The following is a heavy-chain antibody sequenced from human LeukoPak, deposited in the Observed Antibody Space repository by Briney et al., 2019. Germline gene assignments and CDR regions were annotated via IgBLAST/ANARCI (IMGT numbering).Heavy chain of an antibody. CDR3: ARDWTGIDP. D-gene: IGHD3/OR15-3a*01. CDR2: IYTSGST. Sequence: SETLSLTCTVSGSSISSGSYYWSWIRQPAGKGLEWIGRIYTSGSTNYNPSLKSRVTISVDTSKNQFSLKLSSVTAADTAVYYCARDWTGIDPWGQGTLVTVSS. CDR1: GSSISSGSYY. J-gene: IGHJ5*02. V-gene: IGHV4-61*02.